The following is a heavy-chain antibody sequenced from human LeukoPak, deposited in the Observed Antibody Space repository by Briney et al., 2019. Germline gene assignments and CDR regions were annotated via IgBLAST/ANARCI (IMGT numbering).Heavy chain of an antibody. Sequence: SETLSLTCTVSGGSITTYYWTWIRQPPGKGLEWIGYIYYSGSTNYSPSLKSRVAISVDTSKNQFSLKVSSVTAADTAVYYRARGYSSNWYYFDYWGQGTLVTVSS. CDR1: GGSITTYY. D-gene: IGHD6-13*01. V-gene: IGHV4-59*01. CDR2: IYYSGST. J-gene: IGHJ4*02. CDR3: ARGYSSNWYYFDY.